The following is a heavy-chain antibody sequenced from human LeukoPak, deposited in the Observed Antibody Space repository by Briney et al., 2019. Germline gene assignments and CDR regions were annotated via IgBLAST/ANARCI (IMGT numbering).Heavy chain of an antibody. J-gene: IGHJ2*01. CDR3: ARVANLGYSSSWTRAYRYFDL. D-gene: IGHD6-13*01. CDR2: IKQDGSEK. V-gene: IGHV3-7*01. CDR1: GFTFSSYR. Sequence: GGSLRLSCAASGFTFSSYRMSWVRQAPGKGLEWVANIKQDGSEKYYVDSVKGRFTISRDNAKNSLYLQMNSLRAEDTAVYYCARVANLGYSSSWTRAYRYFDLWGRGTLVTVSS.